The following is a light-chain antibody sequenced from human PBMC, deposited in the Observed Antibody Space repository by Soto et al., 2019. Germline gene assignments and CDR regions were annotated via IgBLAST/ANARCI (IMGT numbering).Light chain of an antibody. V-gene: IGKV3-20*01. J-gene: IGKJ2*01. CDR3: QQYGSSPYT. CDR1: QSVSSSY. CDR2: GAS. Sequence: EIVLTQSPGTLSLSPGERGTLSCRASQSVSSSYLAWYQQKPGQAPRLLIYGASSRATGIPDRFSGSGSGTDFTLTISRLEPEDFPVYYCQQYGSSPYTFGQGTKLEIK.